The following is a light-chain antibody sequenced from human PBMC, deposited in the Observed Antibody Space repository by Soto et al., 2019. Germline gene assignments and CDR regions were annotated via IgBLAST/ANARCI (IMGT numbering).Light chain of an antibody. Sequence: QSVLTQPPSVSGAPGPRVTICCTGSSSNIGSTYDVQWYQQLPGTAPKLLIHGNTDRPSGVPDRFSGSKSGTSASLAITGLQADDEADYYGQSYDDSLSVHYVFGTGTKLTVL. V-gene: IGLV1-40*01. CDR3: QSYDDSLSVHYV. CDR2: GNT. J-gene: IGLJ1*01. CDR1: SSNIGSTYD.